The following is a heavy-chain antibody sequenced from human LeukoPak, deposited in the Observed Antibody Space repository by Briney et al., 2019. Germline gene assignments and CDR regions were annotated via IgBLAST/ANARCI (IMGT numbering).Heavy chain of an antibody. CDR2: INHSGST. CDR3: ARVHCSSTSCLFDY. Sequence: SETLSLTCAVYGGSFSGYYWSWIRQPPGKGLEWIGEINHSGSTNYNPSLKSRVTISVDTSKNQFSLKLSSVTAADTAVYYCARVHCSSTSCLFDYWGQGTLVTVSS. CDR1: GGSFSGYY. V-gene: IGHV4-34*01. D-gene: IGHD2-2*01. J-gene: IGHJ4*02.